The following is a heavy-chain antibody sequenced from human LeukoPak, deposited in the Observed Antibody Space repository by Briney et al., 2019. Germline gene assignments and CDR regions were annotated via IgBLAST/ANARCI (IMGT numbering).Heavy chain of an antibody. CDR3: ARDGISWSRCWYFDS. Sequence: GGSLRLSCAASGFTFSSYAMHWVRQAPGKGLEWVAVISYDGGNKYYADSVKGRFTISRDNSKNPLYLQMNSLRAEDTAVYYCARDGISWSRCWYFDSWCQRTLVTASP. V-gene: IGHV3-30-3*01. D-gene: IGHD6-13*01. J-gene: IGHJ4*02. CDR2: ISYDGGNK. CDR1: GFTFSSYA.